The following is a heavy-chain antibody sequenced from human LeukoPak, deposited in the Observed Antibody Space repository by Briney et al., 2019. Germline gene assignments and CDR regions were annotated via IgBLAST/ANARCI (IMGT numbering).Heavy chain of an antibody. J-gene: IGHJ4*02. CDR2: IKQDGSEK. CDR1: GFTFSSYW. Sequence: GGSLRLSCAASGFTFSSYWMSWVRQAPGKGLEWVANIKQDGSEKYCVDSVKGRFTISRDNAKNSLYLQMNSLRAEDTAVYYCARDRCRGIAADWGQGTLVTVSS. V-gene: IGHV3-7*01. D-gene: IGHD6-13*01. CDR3: ARDRCRGIAAD.